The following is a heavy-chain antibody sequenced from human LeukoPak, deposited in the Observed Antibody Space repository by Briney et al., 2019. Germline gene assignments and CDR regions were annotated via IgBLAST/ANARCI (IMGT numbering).Heavy chain of an antibody. D-gene: IGHD1-26*01. V-gene: IGHV3-21*01. CDR1: GFTFSSYS. CDR2: ISSSSSYI. CDR3: ARLPSSWHSGSYHGFDY. Sequence: KTGGSLRHSCAASGFTFSSYSMNWVRQAPGKGLEWVSSISSSSSYIYYADSVKGRFTISRDNAKNSLYLQMNSLRAEDTAVYYCARLPSSWHSGSYHGFDYWGQGTLVTVSS. J-gene: IGHJ4*02.